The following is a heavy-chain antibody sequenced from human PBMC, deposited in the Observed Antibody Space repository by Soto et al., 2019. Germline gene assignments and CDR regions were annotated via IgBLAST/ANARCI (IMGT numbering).Heavy chain of an antibody. D-gene: IGHD6-19*01. Sequence: QVQLVQSGAEVKKPGSSVEVSCKTSGYTFSDHYTHWVRQAPGQGLEWMGWINPNSGGTGYAEKFQGRVTMTRDTSIGTAYMELNRLNSDDTAVYYCVRGGTVAGPTSSEAYHPFDFWGQGTLVTVSS. CDR2: INPNSGGT. V-gene: IGHV1-2*02. CDR1: GYTFSDHY. CDR3: VRGGTVAGPTSSEAYHPFDF. J-gene: IGHJ4*02.